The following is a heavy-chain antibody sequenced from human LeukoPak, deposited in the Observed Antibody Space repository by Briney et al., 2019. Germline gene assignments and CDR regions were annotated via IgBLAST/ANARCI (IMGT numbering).Heavy chain of an antibody. CDR1: GFTFSRYW. CDR2: INQDGSEK. V-gene: IGHV3-7*05. J-gene: IGHJ4*02. Sequence: GGSLRLSCAASGFTFSRYWMTWVRQTPGKGLEWVANINQDGSEKYYVDSVKGRFTISRDNAKNSLYLQMNSLRAEDTAVYYCASTGLEARYSYFDNWGQGTLATVSS. CDR3: ASTGLEARYSYFDN. D-gene: IGHD5-12*01.